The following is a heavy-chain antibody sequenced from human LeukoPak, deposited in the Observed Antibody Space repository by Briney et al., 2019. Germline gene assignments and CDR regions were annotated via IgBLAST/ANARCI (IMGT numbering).Heavy chain of an antibody. CDR3: AKAQGTLWAAFDY. CDR2: ISYDGSGQ. CDR1: GFTFSTYG. Sequence: PGRSLRLSCAASGFTFSTYGMHWVRQAPGKGLEWVAVISYDGSGQYYADSVKGRFTISRDNSKNTLYMQMNSLRAEDTAVYYCAKAQGTLWAAFDYWGQGTLVTVSS. J-gene: IGHJ4*02. D-gene: IGHD3-10*01. V-gene: IGHV3-30*18.